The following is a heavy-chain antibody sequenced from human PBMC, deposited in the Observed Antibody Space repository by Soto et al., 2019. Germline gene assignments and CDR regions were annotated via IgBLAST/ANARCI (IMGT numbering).Heavy chain of an antibody. CDR2: ANGRKKR. CDR1: GGTFSGYF. J-gene: IGHJ5*02. Sequence: WETLSLTCGVYGGTFSGYFWSWLRQSPGKGLEWLAEANGRKKRNYNTFLKGRLTISLATSENQSALRLSSVTSADTGVYYCARGLAPTIFGTVPTPIWFDPWGQGTQVTVSS. D-gene: IGHD3-3*01. CDR3: ARGLAPTIFGTVPTPIWFDP. V-gene: IGHV4-34*01.